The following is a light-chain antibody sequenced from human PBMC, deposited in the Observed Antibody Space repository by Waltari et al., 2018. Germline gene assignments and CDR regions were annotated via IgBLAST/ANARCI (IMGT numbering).Light chain of an antibody. Sequence: SGLTQSPSASGTPGQRVTISCSGGASTIGSYNEYWYQQLPGTAPKLLIYRDDRRPSGVPARFSGSKAVTSASLTISGLRSEDAADYYCAAWDDILTAWVFGGGTKLTVL. CDR2: RDD. V-gene: IGLV1-47*01. CDR3: AAWDDILTAWV. J-gene: IGLJ3*02. CDR1: ASTIGSYN.